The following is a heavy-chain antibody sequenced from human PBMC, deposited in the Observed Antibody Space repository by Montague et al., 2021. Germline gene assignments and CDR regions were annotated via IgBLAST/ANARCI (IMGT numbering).Heavy chain of an antibody. D-gene: IGHD5-24*01. CDR3: ARGWQKRFDP. CDR2: TYYRSKWHN. CDR1: GDSVSSNDAT. V-gene: IGHV6-1*01. Sequence: CVISGDSVSSNDATWNWIRQSPSRGLEWLGRTYYRSKWHNEYAISVKSRITVNPDTSKDQFSLLLNPVTPEDTAVYYCARGWQKRFDPWGQGTLVTVSS. J-gene: IGHJ5*02.